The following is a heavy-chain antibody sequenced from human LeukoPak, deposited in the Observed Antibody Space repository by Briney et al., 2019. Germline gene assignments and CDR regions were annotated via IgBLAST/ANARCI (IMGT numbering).Heavy chain of an antibody. V-gene: IGHV5-51*01. CDR2: IFPVDFDT. CDR1: GYRFSVYW. D-gene: IGHD6-19*01. CDR3: ERQASTGWYFDY. Sequence: KSLNISCKCPGYRFSVYWIAWVGHVPGQGLEWMGLIFPVDFDTRNSPSFAGHDTLSPDKPLGTAYLHYSSLNASDTALYYCERQASTGWYFDYWGQGTLVTVSS. J-gene: IGHJ4*02.